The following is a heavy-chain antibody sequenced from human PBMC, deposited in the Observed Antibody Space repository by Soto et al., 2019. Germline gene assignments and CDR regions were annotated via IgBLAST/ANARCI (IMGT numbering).Heavy chain of an antibody. CDR3: ARSDGAAAGTDYFDY. V-gene: IGHV3-21*01. D-gene: IGHD6-13*01. CDR1: GFTFSSYS. Sequence: LRLSCAASGFTFSSYSMNWVRQAPGKGLEWVSSISSSSSYIYYADSVKGRFTTSRDNAKNSLCLQMNSLRAEDTAVYYCARSDGAAAGTDYFDYWGQGTLVTVSS. CDR2: ISSSSSYI. J-gene: IGHJ4*02.